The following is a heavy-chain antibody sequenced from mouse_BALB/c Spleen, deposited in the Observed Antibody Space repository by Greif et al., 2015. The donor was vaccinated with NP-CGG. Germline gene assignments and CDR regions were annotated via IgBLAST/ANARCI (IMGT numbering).Heavy chain of an antibody. J-gene: IGHJ2*01. CDR2: IYPSDSYT. V-gene: IGHV1-69*02. Sequence: QVQLQQSGAELVRPGASVKLSCKASGYTFTSYWINWVKQRPGQGLEWIGNIYPSDSYTNYNQKFKDKATLTVDKSSSTAYMQLSSPTSEDSAVYYCTANWDYFDYWGQGTTLTVSS. CDR3: TANWDYFDY. D-gene: IGHD4-1*01. CDR1: GYTFTSYW.